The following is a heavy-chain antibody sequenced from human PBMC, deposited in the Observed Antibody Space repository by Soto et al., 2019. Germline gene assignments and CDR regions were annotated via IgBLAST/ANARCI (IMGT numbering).Heavy chain of an antibody. V-gene: IGHV3-30-3*01. CDR1: GFTFSSYA. J-gene: IGHJ6*02. CDR2: ISYDGSNK. Sequence: VQLVESGGGLVQPGRSLRLSCAASGFTFSSYAMHWVRQAPGKGLEWVAVISYDGSNKYYAESVKGRFTISRDNSKNTLYLQMNSLRAEDTAVYYCARDRYGGGGGYYYYYGMDVWGQGTTVTVSS. D-gene: IGHD4-17*01. CDR3: ARDRYGGGGGYYYYYGMDV.